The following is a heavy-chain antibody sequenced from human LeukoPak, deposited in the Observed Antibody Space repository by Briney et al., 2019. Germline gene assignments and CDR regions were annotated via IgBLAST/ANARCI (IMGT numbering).Heavy chain of an antibody. V-gene: IGHV1-46*01. CDR3: ARDRGTMVRGVGDV. J-gene: IGHJ6*02. Sequence: ASVNVSCKASGYTFTSYYMHWVXXXPGQGLXXMXIINPSGGSTSYAQKFQGRVTMTRDTSTSTVYMELSSLRSEDTAVYYCARDRGTMVRGVGDVWGQGTTVTVSS. CDR1: GYTFTSYY. CDR2: INPSGGST. D-gene: IGHD3-10*01.